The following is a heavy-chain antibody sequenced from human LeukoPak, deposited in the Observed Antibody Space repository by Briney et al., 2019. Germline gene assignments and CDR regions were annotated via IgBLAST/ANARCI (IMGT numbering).Heavy chain of an antibody. J-gene: IGHJ4*02. CDR1: GFTFSSYL. CDR2: VSEKGDTT. CDR3: ARQLGYCSDGSCYFDH. D-gene: IGHD2-15*01. V-gene: IGHV3-23*01. Sequence: GGSLRLSCAGSGFTFSSYLMSWVCQAPGKGLEFVSGVSEKGDTTYYADSVKGRFTISRDNSQNTLYLQMNSLRGEDSAIYFCARQLGYCSDGSCYFDHWGQGTLAIVSS.